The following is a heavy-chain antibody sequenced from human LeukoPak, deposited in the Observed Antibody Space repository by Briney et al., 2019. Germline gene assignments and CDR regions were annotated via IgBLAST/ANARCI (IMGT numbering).Heavy chain of an antibody. Sequence: GGSLRLSCAASGLTFSSYAMSWVRQAPGKGLEWVSAISGSGGSTYYADSVKGRFTISRDNSKNTLYLQMNSLRAEDTAVYYCAKDFIEYYYDSSGYSFDYWGQGTLVTVSS. J-gene: IGHJ4*02. CDR1: GLTFSSYA. V-gene: IGHV3-23*01. CDR3: AKDFIEYYYDSSGYSFDY. D-gene: IGHD3-22*01. CDR2: ISGSGGST.